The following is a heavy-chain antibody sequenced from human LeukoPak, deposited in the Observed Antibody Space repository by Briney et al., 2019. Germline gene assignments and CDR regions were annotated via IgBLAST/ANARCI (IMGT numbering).Heavy chain of an antibody. D-gene: IGHD6-6*01. CDR2: ISSSSSYI. Sequence: PGGSLRLSCAASGFTFSSYSMNWVRQAPGKGLEWVSSISSSSSYIYYADSVKGRFTISRDNAKNSLYLQMNSLRVEDTAIYYCARGGAARPDFWGQGTLVTVSS. CDR3: ARGGAARPDF. J-gene: IGHJ4*02. V-gene: IGHV3-21*01. CDR1: GFTFSSYS.